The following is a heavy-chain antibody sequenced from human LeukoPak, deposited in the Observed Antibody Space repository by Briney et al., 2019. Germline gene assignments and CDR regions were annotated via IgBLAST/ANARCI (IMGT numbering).Heavy chain of an antibody. CDR2: IYSSGST. Sequence: SETLSLTCTVSGGSISSYYWSWIRQPAGKGLEWIGRIYSSGSTNYNPSLKSRVTISVDTPKSQFSLNLSSVTAADTGVYYCARGGYYGSGNNFRFDPWGQGTLVTVSS. V-gene: IGHV4-4*07. CDR3: ARGGYYGSGNNFRFDP. CDR1: GGSISSYY. D-gene: IGHD3-10*01. J-gene: IGHJ5*02.